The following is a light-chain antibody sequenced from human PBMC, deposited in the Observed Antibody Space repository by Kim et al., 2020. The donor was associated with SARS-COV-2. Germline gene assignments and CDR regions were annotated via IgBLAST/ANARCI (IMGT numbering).Light chain of an antibody. J-gene: IGKJ2*01. CDR1: ESDRSRY. CDR2: GAS. Sequence: GERANHTCRARESDRSRYVGWYQQKPGQAPRLRIYGASSRDTGIPDRLSGSGSGTDFTLTISRLEPEECAVYYCKKYGSSPNTFGEGTKLEI. CDR3: KKYGSSPNT. V-gene: IGKV3-20*01.